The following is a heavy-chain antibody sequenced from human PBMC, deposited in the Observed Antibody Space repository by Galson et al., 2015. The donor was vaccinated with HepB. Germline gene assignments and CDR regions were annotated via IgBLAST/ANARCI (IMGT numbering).Heavy chain of an antibody. CDR3: VFLRGDDLKPLDY. CDR1: TFIFSTYS. J-gene: IGHJ4*02. V-gene: IGHV3-48*04. D-gene: IGHD5-12*01. Sequence: SLRLSCAASTFIFSTYSMNWVRQAPGKGLEWLSYISSSSTTIYYADSVKGRFSISRGNAKNSLYLQMNSLRAGDTAVYYCVFLRGDDLKPLDYWGQGILVTVSS. CDR2: ISSSSTTI.